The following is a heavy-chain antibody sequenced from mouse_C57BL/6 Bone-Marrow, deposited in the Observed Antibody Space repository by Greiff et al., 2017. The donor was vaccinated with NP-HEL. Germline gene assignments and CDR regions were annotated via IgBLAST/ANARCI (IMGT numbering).Heavy chain of an antibody. V-gene: IGHV5-12*01. CDR2: ISNGGGST. D-gene: IGHD1-1*01. CDR3: ARNYGSSLDY. CDR1: GFTFSDYY. J-gene: IGHJ2*01. Sequence: EVQLVESGGGLVQPGGSLKLSCAASGFTFSDYYMYWVRQTPEKRLEWVAYISNGGGSTYYPDTVKGRFTISRDNAKNTLYLQMSRLKSEDTAMYYCARNYGSSLDYWGQGTTLTVSS.